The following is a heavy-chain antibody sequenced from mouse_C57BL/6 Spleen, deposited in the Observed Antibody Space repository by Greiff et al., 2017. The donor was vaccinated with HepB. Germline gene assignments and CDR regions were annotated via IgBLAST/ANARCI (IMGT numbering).Heavy chain of an antibody. D-gene: IGHD2-3*01. Sequence: DVMLVESGGDLVKPGGSLKLSCAASGFTFSSYGMSWVRQTPDKRLEWVATISSGGSYTYYPDSVKGRFTISRDNAKNTLYLQMSSLKSEDTAMYYCARHEGWSFDYGGQGTTLTVSS. J-gene: IGHJ2*01. CDR1: GFTFSSYG. CDR3: ARHEGWSFDY. V-gene: IGHV5-6*02. CDR2: ISSGGSYT.